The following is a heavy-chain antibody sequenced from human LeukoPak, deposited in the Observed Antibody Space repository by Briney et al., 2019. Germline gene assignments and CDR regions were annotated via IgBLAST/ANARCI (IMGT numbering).Heavy chain of an antibody. CDR1: GGSISGYF. CDR2: IYYSGST. V-gene: IGHV4-59*08. J-gene: IGHJ4*02. D-gene: IGHD3-22*01. CDR3: ARHYYDRSGYYYFDY. Sequence: SETLSLTCTVSGGSISGYFWSWIRQPPGKGLVYIGYIYYSGSTNYNPSLESRVTISVDTSKNQFSLKLNSVTAADTAVYYCARHYYDRSGYYYFDYWGQGTLVTVSS.